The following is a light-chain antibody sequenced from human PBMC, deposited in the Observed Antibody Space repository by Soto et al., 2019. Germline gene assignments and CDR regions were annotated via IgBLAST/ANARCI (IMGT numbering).Light chain of an antibody. CDR1: QTVGTS. J-gene: IGKJ4*01. CDR2: VAS. Sequence: EIVLTQSPATLSVSPGERATLTCRASQTVGTSLAWYQQKPGQAPRLLIYVASTRATGVPSRFSGSGSGTEFALPISSLQSEDFAVYYCQHHNAWPLTFGGGTKVEIK. CDR3: QHHNAWPLT. V-gene: IGKV3-15*01.